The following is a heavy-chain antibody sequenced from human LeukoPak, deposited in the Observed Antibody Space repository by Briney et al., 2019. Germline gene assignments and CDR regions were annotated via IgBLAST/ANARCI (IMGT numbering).Heavy chain of an antibody. Sequence: PSETLSLTCTVSRDSISGYYWSWIRQPPGRRLEWIGYIHYSGSTNYNPSLKSRVTISVDTSKNQFSLKLSSVTAADTAVYYCARDGAWLSFDYWGQGTLVTVSS. D-gene: IGHD3-9*01. CDR1: RDSISGYY. V-gene: IGHV4-59*01. J-gene: IGHJ4*02. CDR2: IHYSGST. CDR3: ARDGAWLSFDY.